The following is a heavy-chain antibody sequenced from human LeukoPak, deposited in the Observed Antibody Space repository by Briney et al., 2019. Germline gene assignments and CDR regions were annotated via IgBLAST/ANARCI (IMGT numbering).Heavy chain of an antibody. CDR2: ISKSGRT. D-gene: IGHD2-15*01. CDR3: ARNVGGYGLDV. CDR1: GGSMPRGEYF. J-gene: IGHJ6*02. Sequence: SETQSLTCTVSGGSMPRGEYFCRWVRQHPGKGLEWLGYISKSGRTFYDPSLKSRLIISLDTSKNQFSLNVSSVTAADTAVYFCARNVGGYGLDVDCRGHAITVSS. V-gene: IGHV4-31*03.